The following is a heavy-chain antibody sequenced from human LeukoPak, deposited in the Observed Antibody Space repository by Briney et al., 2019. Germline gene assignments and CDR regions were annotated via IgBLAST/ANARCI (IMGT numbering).Heavy chain of an antibody. V-gene: IGHV4-61*09. Sequence: SETLSLTCIVSGGSISSGSYYWNWIRQPAGKGLEWIGHIYTSGSTTYNPSLTSRVTISLDTSKNQFSLRLSSVTAADTAVYYCARDKDSSGWYPLDYWGQGTLVTVSS. CDR1: GGSISSGSYY. CDR2: IYTSGST. J-gene: IGHJ4*02. D-gene: IGHD6-19*01. CDR3: ARDKDSSGWYPLDY.